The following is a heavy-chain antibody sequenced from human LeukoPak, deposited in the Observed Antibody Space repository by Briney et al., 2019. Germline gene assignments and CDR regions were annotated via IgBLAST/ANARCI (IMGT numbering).Heavy chain of an antibody. CDR3: ATNRWFGESYFDY. J-gene: IGHJ4*02. CDR2: ISSNGGST. CDR1: GFTFSSYA. Sequence: GGSLRLSCAASGFTFSSYAMHWVRQAPGKGLEYVSAISSNGGSTYYANSVKGRFTISRDNSKNTLYLQMGSLRAEDMAVYYCATNRWFGESYFDYWGQGTLVTVSS. D-gene: IGHD3-10*01. V-gene: IGHV3-64*01.